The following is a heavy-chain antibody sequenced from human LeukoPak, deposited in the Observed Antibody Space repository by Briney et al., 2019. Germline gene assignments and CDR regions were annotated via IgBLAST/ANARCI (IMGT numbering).Heavy chain of an antibody. V-gene: IGHV3-7*04. CDR2: IKRDGSEK. J-gene: IGHJ4*02. CDR1: GFTFSSYW. Sequence: PGGPLRLSCEAPGFTFSSYWLSWVRKAPGKGLEWVANIKRDGSEKYYADSVKGRFTISRDNAKNSLYLQMNSLRAEEAAVYYCARGYGDSIHFDYWGQGTLVTVSS. CDR3: ARGYGDSIHFDY. D-gene: IGHD4-17*01.